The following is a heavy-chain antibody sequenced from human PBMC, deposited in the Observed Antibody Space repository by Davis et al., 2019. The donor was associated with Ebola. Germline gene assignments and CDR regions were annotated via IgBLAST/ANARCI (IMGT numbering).Heavy chain of an antibody. CDR3: AREADTIFGVVSVGMDV. CDR2: ISAYNGNP. CDR1: GYTFTSYG. J-gene: IGHJ6*01. D-gene: IGHD3-3*01. Sequence: ASVKVSCKASGYTFTSYGLSWVRQAPGQGLECMGWISAYNGNPNYAQKLQGRVTMTTDTSTSTAYMELRSLRSDDTAVYYCAREADTIFGVVSVGMDVWGQGTTVTVSS. V-gene: IGHV1-18*01.